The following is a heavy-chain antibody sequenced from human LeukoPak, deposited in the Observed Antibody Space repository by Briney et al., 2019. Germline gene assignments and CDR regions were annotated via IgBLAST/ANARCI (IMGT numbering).Heavy chain of an antibody. D-gene: IGHD6-19*01. CDR2: IHYSGST. Sequence: SETLSLTCTVSGDSISSSSYYWGWIRQPPGKGLEWIGTIHYSGSTYYNPSLKSRVTISVDTSKNQFSLKLSSVTAADTAVYYCARRSSGWPFDSWGQGTLVTVSS. J-gene: IGHJ4*02. CDR1: GDSISSSSYY. CDR3: ARRSSGWPFDS. V-gene: IGHV4-39*01.